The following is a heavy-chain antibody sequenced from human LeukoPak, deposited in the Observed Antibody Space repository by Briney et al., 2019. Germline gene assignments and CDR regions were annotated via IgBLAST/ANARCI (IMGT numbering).Heavy chain of an antibody. V-gene: IGHV3-23*01. CDR2: ISGSGGST. Sequence: GGSLRLSCAASGFFVTSNYMSWVRQAPGKGLEWVSAISGSGGSTYYADSVKGRFTISRDNSKNTLYLQMNSLRAEDTAVYYCAKNGGYLFRSYNDYDYWGQGTLVTVSS. J-gene: IGHJ4*02. CDR3: AKNGGYLFRSYNDYDY. D-gene: IGHD3-16*01. CDR1: GFFVTSNY.